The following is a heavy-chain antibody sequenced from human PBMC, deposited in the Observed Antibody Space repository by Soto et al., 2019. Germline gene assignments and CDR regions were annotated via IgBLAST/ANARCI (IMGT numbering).Heavy chain of an antibody. CDR2: ISAYNGHT. V-gene: IGHV1-18*01. D-gene: IGHD3-9*01. J-gene: IGHJ4*02. CDR1: GYTFTSHG. Sequence: ASVKVSCKTSGYTFTSHGISWVGQAPGQGLEGMGWISAYNGHTNFAQKLQGRGTRTTDTSTTTAYMELRSLRSDDTAVYYCARVPPNWLQQPFEYWGQGTLVTASS. CDR3: ARVPPNWLQQPFEY.